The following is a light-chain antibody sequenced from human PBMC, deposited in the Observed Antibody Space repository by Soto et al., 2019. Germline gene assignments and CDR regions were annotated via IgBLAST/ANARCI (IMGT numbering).Light chain of an antibody. CDR2: MLS. V-gene: IGKV2-40*01. J-gene: IGKJ5*01. CDR1: QSITKY. Sequence: MTQSPSTLSGSLGDRVTITCRASQSITKYLNWYRQKPGQSPQLLIYMLSYRASGVPDRFSGSGSGTDFTLKISRVEAEDVGLYYCMQRTEFPITFGQGTRLEIK. CDR3: MQRTEFPIT.